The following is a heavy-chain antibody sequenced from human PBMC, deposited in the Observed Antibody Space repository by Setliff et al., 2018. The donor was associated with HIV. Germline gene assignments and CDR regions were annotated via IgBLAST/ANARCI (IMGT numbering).Heavy chain of an antibody. Sequence: SETLSLTCAVYGGSFSGYYWSWIRQPPGKGLEWIGEINHSGSTNYNPSLKSRVTILVDTSKNQFSLKLSSVTAADTAVYYCARGHDNKYYYFYYMDVWGKGTTVTVSS. CDR2: INHSGST. D-gene: IGHD3-9*01. CDR3: ARGHDNKYYYFYYMDV. V-gene: IGHV4-34*01. CDR1: GGSFSGYY. J-gene: IGHJ6*03.